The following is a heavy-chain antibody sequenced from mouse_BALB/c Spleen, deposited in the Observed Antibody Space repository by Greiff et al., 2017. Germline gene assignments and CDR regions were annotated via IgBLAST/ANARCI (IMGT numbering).Heavy chain of an antibody. CDR2: ISSGSSTI. D-gene: IGHD2-2*01. J-gene: IGHJ4*01. CDR1: GFTFSSFG. Sequence: EVMLVESGGGLVQPGGSRKLSCAASGFTFSSFGMHWVRQAPEKGLEWVAYISSGSSTIYYADTVKGRFTISRDNPKNTLFLQMTSLRSEDTAMYYCARGGLPLAMDYWGQGTSVTVSS. CDR3: ARGGLPLAMDY. V-gene: IGHV5-17*02.